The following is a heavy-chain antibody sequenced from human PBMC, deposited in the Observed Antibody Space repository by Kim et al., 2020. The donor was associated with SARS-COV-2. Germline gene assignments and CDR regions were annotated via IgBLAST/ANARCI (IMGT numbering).Heavy chain of an antibody. CDR3: ASSIAAAGGLDC. D-gene: IGHD6-13*01. V-gene: IGHV4-34*01. J-gene: IGHJ4*02. CDR2: INHSGNI. Sequence: SETLSLTCAVYSGSFSGYYWTWIRQPPGKGLEWIGEINHSGNINYNPSLESRVTISVDTSKNQFSLKVTSVTAADSAVYFCASSIAAAGGLDCWGQGTLVTVSS. CDR1: SGSFSGYY.